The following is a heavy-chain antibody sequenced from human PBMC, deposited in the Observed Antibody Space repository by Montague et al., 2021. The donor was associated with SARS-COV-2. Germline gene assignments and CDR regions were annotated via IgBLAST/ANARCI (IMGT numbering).Heavy chain of an antibody. V-gene: IGHV4-39*01. D-gene: IGHD3-3*01. CDR3: ARQKRSMTIFGVVIAAVLPWFDP. J-gene: IGHJ5*02. CDR1: GGSISSSSYY. CDR2: IYFSGST. Sequence: SETLSLTCTVSGGSISSSSYYWGWLRQPPGKGLEWIGSIYFSGSTYYXPSLKSRVTISVDTSKNQFSLKLSSVTAADTAVYYCARQKRSMTIFGVVIAAVLPWFDPWGQGTLVTVSS.